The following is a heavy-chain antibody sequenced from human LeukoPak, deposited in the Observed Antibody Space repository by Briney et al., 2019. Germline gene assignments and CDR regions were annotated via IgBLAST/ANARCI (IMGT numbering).Heavy chain of an antibody. J-gene: IGHJ4*02. Sequence: GGSLRLSCAASGFTFSTYWMSWVRQAPGKGLEWVSYISSSGSTIYYADSVKGRFTISRDSAKNSLYLQMNSLRDEDTAVYYCTPHRDGNYPFDYWGQGTLVTVSS. CDR3: TPHRDGNYPFDY. CDR1: GFTFSTYW. V-gene: IGHV3-48*02. CDR2: ISSSGSTI. D-gene: IGHD1-7*01.